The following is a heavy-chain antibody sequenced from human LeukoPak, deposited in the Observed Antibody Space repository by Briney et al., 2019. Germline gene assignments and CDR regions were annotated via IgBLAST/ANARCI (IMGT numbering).Heavy chain of an antibody. V-gene: IGHV4-4*07. CDR2: TYTSGDT. CDR3: TIGGASGSLAH. D-gene: IGHD6-13*01. J-gene: IGHJ4*02. Sequence: PSETLSLTCTVSRASISDNYWSWSRQPAGKALGWIGRTYTSGDTNYNPSLKSRASVSVDTSKNQFYLSLRYMTAADTAVYYCTIGGASGSLAHWGPGTLVTVSS. CDR1: RASISDNY.